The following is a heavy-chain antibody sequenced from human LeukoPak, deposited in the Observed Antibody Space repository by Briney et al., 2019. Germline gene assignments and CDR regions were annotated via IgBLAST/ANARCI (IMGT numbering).Heavy chain of an antibody. Sequence: SETLSLTCTVSGGSISSYYWSWIRQPPGKGLEWIGYIYYSGSTNYNPSLKSRVTISVDTSKNQFSLKLSSVTAVDTAVYYCARSPRLAVETRWFGMDVWGQGTTVTVSS. CDR3: ARSPRLAVETRWFGMDV. CDR2: IYYSGST. V-gene: IGHV4-59*01. CDR1: GGSISSYY. D-gene: IGHD4-23*01. J-gene: IGHJ6*02.